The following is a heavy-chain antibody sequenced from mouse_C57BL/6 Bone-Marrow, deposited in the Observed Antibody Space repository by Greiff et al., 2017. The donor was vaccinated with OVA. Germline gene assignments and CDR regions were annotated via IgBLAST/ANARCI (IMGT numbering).Heavy chain of an antibody. D-gene: IGHD2-3*01. CDR1: GYTFTSYW. Sequence: VQLQQPGAELVKPGASVKLSCKASGYTFTSYWMHWVKQRPGQGLEWIGMIHPNSGSTNYNEKFKSKATLTVDKSSSTAYMQLSSLTSEDSAVYYCARRFYDGYPSWFAYWGQGTLVTVSA. J-gene: IGHJ3*01. CDR2: IHPNSGST. V-gene: IGHV1-64*01. CDR3: ARRFYDGYPSWFAY.